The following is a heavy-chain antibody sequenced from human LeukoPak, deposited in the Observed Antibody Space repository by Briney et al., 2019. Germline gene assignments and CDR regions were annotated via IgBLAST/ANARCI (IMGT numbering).Heavy chain of an antibody. CDR1: GYTLTELS. D-gene: IGHD2-2*01. V-gene: IGHV1-24*01. CDR2: FDPEDGET. J-gene: IGHJ3*02. Sequence: ASVKVSCKVSGYTLTELSMHWVRQAPGKGLEWMGGFDPEDGETIYAQKFQGRVTMTEDTSTDTAYMELSSLRSVDTAVYYCATAQPGYCSSTSCHGDAFDIWGQGTMVTVSS. CDR3: ATAQPGYCSSTSCHGDAFDI.